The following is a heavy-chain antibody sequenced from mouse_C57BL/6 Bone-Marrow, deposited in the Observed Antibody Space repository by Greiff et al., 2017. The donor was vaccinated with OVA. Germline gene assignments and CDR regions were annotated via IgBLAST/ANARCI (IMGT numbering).Heavy chain of an antibody. D-gene: IGHD2-12*01. V-gene: IGHV1-82*01. CDR3: ARYSLDY. CDR2: IYPGDGDT. Sequence: QVQLQQSGPELVKPGASVKISCTASGFAFSSSWMNWVKQRPGKGLEWIGRIYPGDGDTNYNGKFKGKATLTAAKSSRTSYLQLSGLTSDDSAVYFCARYSLDYWGQGTTLTVSS. J-gene: IGHJ2*01. CDR1: GFAFSSSW.